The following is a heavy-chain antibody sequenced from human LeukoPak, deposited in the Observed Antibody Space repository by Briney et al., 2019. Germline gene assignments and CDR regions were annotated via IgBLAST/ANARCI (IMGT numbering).Heavy chain of an antibody. CDR1: GFTFSTYS. J-gene: IGHJ6*02. Sequence: GGSLRLSCVASGFTFSTYSMNWVRQAPGKGLEWVSYISSYGSTIWYSDSVKGRSTISRDNAKNSLYLQMNSLRDEDTAVYYCARDRLLSDYYYGMDVWGQGTTVTVSS. D-gene: IGHD2/OR15-2a*01. CDR3: ARDRLLSDYYYGMDV. V-gene: IGHV3-48*02. CDR2: ISSYGSTI.